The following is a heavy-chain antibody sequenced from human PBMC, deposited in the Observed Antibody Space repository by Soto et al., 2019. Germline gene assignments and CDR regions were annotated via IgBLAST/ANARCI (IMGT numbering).Heavy chain of an antibody. V-gene: IGHV2-5*02. CDR3: VHEAGIYGTAGVDYGVHV. J-gene: IGHJ6*02. CDR1: GFSLTARGVS. CDR2: FYWDDDK. D-gene: IGHD4-17*01. Sequence: QITLKESGPTLVKPTQTLTLTCTFSGFSLTARGVSVGWIRQPPGKALEWLALFYWDDDKRYNPSLKNRLAITKDTSKNQVVLSLTNMDPVDTATYYSVHEAGIYGTAGVDYGVHVWGQGTTVIVSS.